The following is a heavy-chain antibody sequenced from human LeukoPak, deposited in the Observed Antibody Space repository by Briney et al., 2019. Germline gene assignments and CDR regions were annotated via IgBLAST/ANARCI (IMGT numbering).Heavy chain of an antibody. Sequence: SETLSLTCSVSGGSISGSYWSWIRQPPGKGLEWIGYVYYVGSTNYNPSLKSRVTISVDTSKNQFSLKLNSVTAADTALYYCARSYDFWSGYGFDYWGQGILVTVSS. D-gene: IGHD3-3*01. CDR2: VYYVGST. CDR1: GGSISGSY. J-gene: IGHJ4*02. CDR3: ARSYDFWSGYGFDY. V-gene: IGHV4-59*01.